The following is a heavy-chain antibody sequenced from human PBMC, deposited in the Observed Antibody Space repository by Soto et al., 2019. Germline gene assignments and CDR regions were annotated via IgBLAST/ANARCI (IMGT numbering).Heavy chain of an antibody. CDR3: ARAENYYDSSGYYYMGFDY. Sequence: SETLSLTCPFSGCSISSYYWSWIRQPPGKGLEWIGYIYYSGSTNYNPSLKSRVTISVDTSKNQFSLKLSSVTAADTAVYYCARAENYYDSSGYYYMGFDYWGQGTLVTVSS. J-gene: IGHJ4*02. CDR2: IYYSGST. D-gene: IGHD3-22*01. CDR1: GCSISSYY. V-gene: IGHV4-59*01.